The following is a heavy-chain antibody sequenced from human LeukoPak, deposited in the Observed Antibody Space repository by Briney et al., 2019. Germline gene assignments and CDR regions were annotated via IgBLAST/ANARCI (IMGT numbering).Heavy chain of an antibody. Sequence: SETLSLTCTVSGGSISSYYWSWIRQPPGKGLEWIGYICYSGSTYYNPSLKSRVTISVDTSKKQFSLKVNSMTAADTAVYYCAGARRSPRWFDPWGQGTLVSVSS. D-gene: IGHD1-26*01. V-gene: IGHV4-59*08. CDR3: AGARRSPRWFDP. J-gene: IGHJ5*02. CDR2: ICYSGST. CDR1: GGSISSYY.